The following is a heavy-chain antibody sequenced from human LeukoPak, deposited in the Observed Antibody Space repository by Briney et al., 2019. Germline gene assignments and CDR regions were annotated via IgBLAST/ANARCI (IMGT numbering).Heavy chain of an antibody. D-gene: IGHD1-26*01. CDR2: IYYTGSG. Sequence: SETLSLTCTVSGGSISTYYWSWLRQPPGKGLEWIGFIYYTGSGNYNPSLKSRVTMSVDTSKNQFSLMLSSVTAADTAVYYCAREGDTNIYYFYMDVWGKGTTVTVSS. J-gene: IGHJ6*03. CDR1: GGSISTYY. CDR3: AREGDTNIYYFYMDV. V-gene: IGHV4-59*01.